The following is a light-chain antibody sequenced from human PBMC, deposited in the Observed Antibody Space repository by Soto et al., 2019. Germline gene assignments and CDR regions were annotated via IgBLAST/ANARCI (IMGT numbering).Light chain of an antibody. Sequence: DIVMTQSPDSLAVSLGERATINCKSSQSVLYSSNNKNYLAWYQQKPGQSPKMLISWASTRDFGVPDRFSGSGSVTDFTLTISSLQAEDVAVYYCQQYYSSPLTFGQGTKLEI. CDR3: QQYYSSPLT. J-gene: IGKJ2*01. V-gene: IGKV4-1*01. CDR1: QSVLYSSNNKNY. CDR2: WAS.